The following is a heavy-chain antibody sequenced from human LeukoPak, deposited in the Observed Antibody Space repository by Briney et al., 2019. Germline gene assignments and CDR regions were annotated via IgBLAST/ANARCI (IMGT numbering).Heavy chain of an antibody. CDR2: ISSNGGST. CDR1: GFTFSSYA. Sequence: GGSLRLSCAASGFTFSSYAMHWVRQAPGKGLEYVSAISSNGGSTYYANSVKGRFTISRDNSKNTLYLQMGSLRAEDMAVYYCARDRALGYCSGGSCLRPFDYWGQGTLVTVSS. V-gene: IGHV3-64*01. D-gene: IGHD2-15*01. J-gene: IGHJ4*02. CDR3: ARDRALGYCSGGSCLRPFDY.